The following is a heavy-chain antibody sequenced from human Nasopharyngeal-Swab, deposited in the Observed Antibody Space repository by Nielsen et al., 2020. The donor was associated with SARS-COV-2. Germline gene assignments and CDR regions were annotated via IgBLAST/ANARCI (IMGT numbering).Heavy chain of an antibody. Sequence: SETLSLTCTVSGGSISSYSWSWIRQSPGKGLEWIGYIYYSGSTSYNPSLKRRVTISVDTSKNQFSLKLSSVTAADTAVYCCAREPSYGDYFDYWGQGTLVTVSS. V-gene: IGHV4-59*01. D-gene: IGHD4-17*01. CDR2: IYYSGST. CDR1: GGSISSYS. J-gene: IGHJ4*02. CDR3: AREPSYGDYFDY.